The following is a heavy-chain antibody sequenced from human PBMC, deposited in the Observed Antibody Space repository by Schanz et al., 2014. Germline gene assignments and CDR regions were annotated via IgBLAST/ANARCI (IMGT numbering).Heavy chain of an antibody. CDR1: GYTLSAYS. D-gene: IGHD3-10*01. V-gene: IGHV1-69*09. J-gene: IGHJ4*02. CDR3: ARGSPENMIRGELDY. CDR2: IIPVLNIA. Sequence: QVQLVQPGAEAKKPAASVKASCKASGYTLSAYSLHWVRQVPGQGLEWMGKIIPVLNIATYAQRFQGRVSITADTSTNTAYMELSSLTSEDTAVYYCARGSPENMIRGELDYWGQGSLVIVSS.